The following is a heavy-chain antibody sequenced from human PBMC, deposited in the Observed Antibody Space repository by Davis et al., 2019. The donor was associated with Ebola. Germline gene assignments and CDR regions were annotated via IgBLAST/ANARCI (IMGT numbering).Heavy chain of an antibody. Sequence: PSETLSLTCAVYGGSFSGYYWSWIRQPPGEGLQWIGEINDSGSTNYNPSLKSRVTMSVDTSKNQFSLKLSSVTAADTAVYYCARDFRWFDPWGQGTLVTVSS. CDR1: GGSFSGYY. V-gene: IGHV4-34*01. CDR2: INDSGST. J-gene: IGHJ5*02. CDR3: ARDFRWFDP.